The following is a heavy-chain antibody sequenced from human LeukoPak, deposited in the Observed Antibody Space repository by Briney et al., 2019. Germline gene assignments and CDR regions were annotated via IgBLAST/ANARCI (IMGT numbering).Heavy chain of an antibody. CDR3: ARRKGGGYTYNYDY. Sequence: GESLKISCRGSGYTFTSYWIGWVRQMPGKGLEWMGIIYPGDSDARYSPSFQGQVTISVDKSISTAYLQWNSLKASDTAIYYCARRKGGGYTYNYDYWGQGTLVTVSS. CDR2: IYPGDSDA. D-gene: IGHD3-22*01. CDR1: GYTFTSYW. V-gene: IGHV5-51*01. J-gene: IGHJ4*02.